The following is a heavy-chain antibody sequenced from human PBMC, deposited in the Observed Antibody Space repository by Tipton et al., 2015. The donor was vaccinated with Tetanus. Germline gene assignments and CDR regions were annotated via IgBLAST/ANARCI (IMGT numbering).Heavy chain of an antibody. V-gene: IGHV3-53*01. J-gene: IGHJ4*02. CDR3: AGTKRDNWNDEDYFDF. CDR2: ISGGGRT. D-gene: IGHD1-1*01. Sequence: GSLRLSCAASGFSVSSDYMSWVRQAPGKGLQWVSVISGGGRTFYADSVKGRFTTSRDNSKNTVYLQMNNLRADDTAVYYCAGTKRDNWNDEDYFDFWGQGTLVTVSS. CDR1: GFSVSSDY.